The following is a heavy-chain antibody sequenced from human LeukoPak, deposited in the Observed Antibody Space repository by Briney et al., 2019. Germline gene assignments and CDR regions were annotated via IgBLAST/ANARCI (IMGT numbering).Heavy chain of an antibody. D-gene: IGHD3-10*01. CDR1: GFTFTNAW. CDR2: IKSKTDGETT. CDR3: TTDLGTYYHGSQRLIPIDY. V-gene: IGHV3-15*01. J-gene: IGHJ4*02. Sequence: GGSLRLSCVDSGFTFTNAWMSWVRQAPGKGLEWIGRIKSKTDGETTNCAEPVRGRFTISRDDSKSAVYLQMNSLKIEDTAVYYCTTDLGTYYHGSQRLIPIDYWGQGTLVTVSS.